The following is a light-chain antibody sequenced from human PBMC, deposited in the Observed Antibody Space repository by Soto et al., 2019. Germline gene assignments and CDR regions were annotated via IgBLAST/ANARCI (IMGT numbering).Light chain of an antibody. CDR3: QQRSNWLT. J-gene: IGKJ4*01. CDR2: GAS. CDR1: QSVSSN. V-gene: IGKV3-15*01. Sequence: EIVMTQSPATLSVSPGERATLSCRASQSVSSNLAWYQQKPGQAPRLPIYGASTRATGIPARLSGSGSGTEFTLTISSLEPEDFAVYYCQQRSNWLTFGGGTKVDIK.